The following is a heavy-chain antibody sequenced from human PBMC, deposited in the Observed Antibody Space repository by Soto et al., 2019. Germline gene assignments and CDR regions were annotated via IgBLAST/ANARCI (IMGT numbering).Heavy chain of an antibody. J-gene: IGHJ6*02. D-gene: IGHD6-19*01. CDR3: ARAGLGIEVAGLFYNYGMDV. V-gene: IGHV4-59*06. CDR1: GGSISSYY. CDR2: IYYSGTT. Sequence: PSETLSLTCTVSGGSISSYYWNWIRQHPGKGLEWIGFIYYSGTTYYNPSLKSRVTMSLDTSKSQFSLKLSSVAAADTAVYYCARAGLGIEVAGLFYNYGMDVWGQGTTVTVSS.